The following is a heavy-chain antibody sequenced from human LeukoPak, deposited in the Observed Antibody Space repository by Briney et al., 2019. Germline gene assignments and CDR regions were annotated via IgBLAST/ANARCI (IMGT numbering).Heavy chain of an antibody. CDR1: GESFSGYY. J-gene: IGHJ4*02. CDR2: INHSGST. Sequence: SETLSLTCAVYGESFSGYYWSWIRQPPGRGLEWIGEINHSGSTSYSAALKSRGTISVDTSKNQFSLKLNSVTAADTAVYYCARGDIAAGGAPFDFWGQGTLVTVSS. D-gene: IGHD6-13*01. V-gene: IGHV4-34*01. CDR3: ARGDIAAGGAPFDF.